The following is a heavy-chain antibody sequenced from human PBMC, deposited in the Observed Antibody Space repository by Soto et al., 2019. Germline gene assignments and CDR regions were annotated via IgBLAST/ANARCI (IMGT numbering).Heavy chain of an antibody. Sequence: SVKVSCKASGGTFSSYAISWVRQAPGQGLEWMGGIIPIFGTANYAQKFQGRVTITADESTSTAYMELSSLRSEDTAVYYCARGKLERGYYYGMDVWGQGTTVTVSS. CDR2: IIPIFGTA. CDR3: ARGKLERGYYYGMDV. CDR1: GGTFSSYA. D-gene: IGHD1-1*01. J-gene: IGHJ6*02. V-gene: IGHV1-69*13.